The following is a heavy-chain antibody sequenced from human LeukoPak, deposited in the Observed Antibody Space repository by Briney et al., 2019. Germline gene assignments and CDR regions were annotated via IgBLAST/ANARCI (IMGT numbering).Heavy chain of an antibody. CDR1: GDSTCGGGSC. CDR2: IYYGGST. CDR3: ARENRKVVTPGYFQH. Sequence: RSETLSLSCTLSGDSTCGGGSCWGWTRQQPGKGLEWLGYIYYGGSTYYNPSLKSRATISVDTSKTHFSLKLSSVTAADTAVYYCARENRKVVTPGYFQHWGQGTLVTVSS. D-gene: IGHD4-23*01. V-gene: IGHV4-31*03. J-gene: IGHJ1*01.